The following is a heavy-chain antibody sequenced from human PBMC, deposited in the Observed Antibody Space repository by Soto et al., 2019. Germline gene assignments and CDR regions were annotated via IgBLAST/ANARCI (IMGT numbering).Heavy chain of an antibody. D-gene: IGHD5-18*01. CDR3: TTGAIQLWTNMGYYYYGMDV. Sequence: EVQLVESGGGLVKPGGSLRLSCAASGFTFSNAWMNWVRQAPGKGLEWVGRIKSKTDGGTTDYAAPVKGRFTISRDDSKNTLYLQMNSLKTEDTAVYYCTTGAIQLWTNMGYYYYGMDVWGQGTTVTVSS. J-gene: IGHJ6*02. V-gene: IGHV3-15*07. CDR2: IKSKTDGGTT. CDR1: GFTFSNAW.